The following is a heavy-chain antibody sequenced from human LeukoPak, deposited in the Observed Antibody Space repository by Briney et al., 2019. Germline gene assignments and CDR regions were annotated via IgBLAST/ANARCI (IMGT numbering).Heavy chain of an antibody. CDR1: EFTFSSYW. Sequence: GGSLRLSCAASEFTFSSYWMSWVRQAPGKGLEWVANIKQDGSEKYYVDSAKGRFTISRDNAKNSLYLQMNSLRAEDTAVYYCARDGDRGGYCSGGSCYPGGYFDLWGRGALLTVSS. J-gene: IGHJ2*01. V-gene: IGHV3-7*01. CDR2: IKQDGSEK. D-gene: IGHD2-15*01. CDR3: ARDGDRGGYCSGGSCYPGGYFDL.